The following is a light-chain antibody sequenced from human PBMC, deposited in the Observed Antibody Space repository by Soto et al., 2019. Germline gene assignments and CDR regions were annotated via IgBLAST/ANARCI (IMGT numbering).Light chain of an antibody. CDR2: EVS. J-gene: IGLJ1*01. CDR1: SSDVGGYSS. Sequence: QSALTQPPSASGSPGQSVTISCTGTSSDVGGYSSVSWYQLHPGKAPKLMVYEVSKRPSGVPDRFSGSKSGNTASLTVSGLQAEDEADYYCSSYAGSNNHVFGTGTKVTVL. V-gene: IGLV2-8*01. CDR3: SSYAGSNNHV.